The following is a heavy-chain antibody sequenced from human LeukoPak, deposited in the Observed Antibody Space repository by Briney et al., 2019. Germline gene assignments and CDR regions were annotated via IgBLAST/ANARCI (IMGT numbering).Heavy chain of an antibody. CDR1: GGSFSNYH. V-gene: IGHV4-34*01. CDR2: INHSGST. CDR3: MGWLGNNWVDP. D-gene: IGHD5-12*01. Sequence: SETLSLTCAVYGGSFSNYHWHWIRQPPGKGLEWIGEINHSGSTKYNPSLKSRLFISVDTSKNQFSLRLSSVTAADTAMYYCMGWLGNNWVDPWGQGTLVTVSS. J-gene: IGHJ5*02.